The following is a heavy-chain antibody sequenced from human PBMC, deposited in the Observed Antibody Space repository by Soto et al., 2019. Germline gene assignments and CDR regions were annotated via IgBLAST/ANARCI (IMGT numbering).Heavy chain of an antibody. CDR1: GFTFSSYS. D-gene: IGHD4-17*01. Sequence: EVQLVESGGGLVKPGGSLRLSCAASGFTFSSYSMNWVRQAPGKGLEWVSSISSSSSYIYYADSVKGRFTISRDNAKNSLYLQMNSLRAEDTAVYYCARDLYGDYFGFGYWGQGTLVTVSS. CDR2: ISSSSSYI. CDR3: ARDLYGDYFGFGY. V-gene: IGHV3-21*01. J-gene: IGHJ4*02.